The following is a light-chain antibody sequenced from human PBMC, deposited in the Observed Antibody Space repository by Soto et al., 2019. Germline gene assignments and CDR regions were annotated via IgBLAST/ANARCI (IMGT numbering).Light chain of an antibody. CDR3: QQRSNWPPR. V-gene: IGKV3-11*01. CDR1: QSVSSY. Sequence: EIVLTQSPATLSLSPGERATLSCRASQSVSSYFAWYQQKPGQAPRLLIYDASNRATGIPARFSGSGSGTDFTLTISSLEPEDFAVYYCQQRSNWPPRFGGGTKVEIK. CDR2: DAS. J-gene: IGKJ4*02.